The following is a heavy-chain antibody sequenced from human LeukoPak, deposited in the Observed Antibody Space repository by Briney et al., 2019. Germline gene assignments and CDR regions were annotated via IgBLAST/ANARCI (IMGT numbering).Heavy chain of an antibody. CDR3: ARDREQWRANLYAMDV. CDR1: GYTFTDYG. J-gene: IGHJ6*02. Sequence: GASVKVSCKASGYTFTDYGISWVRQAPGQGLEWMGWISAYNGHTNYAQNLQGRVTMTTDTSTTTAYMEVRSLRSDDTAVYCCARDREQWRANLYAMDVWGQGTTVTVSS. V-gene: IGHV1-18*01. CDR2: ISAYNGHT. D-gene: IGHD6-19*01.